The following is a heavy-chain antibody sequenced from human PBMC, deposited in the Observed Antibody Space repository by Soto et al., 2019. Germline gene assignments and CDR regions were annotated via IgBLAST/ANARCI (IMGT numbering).Heavy chain of an antibody. CDR2: ISGSGDRT. J-gene: IGHJ4*02. Sequence: EVQLLESGGGLVQPGGSLRLSCAASGVTFSTYAMNWVRQVPGKGLEWVSAISGSGDRTYYGGSVKGRFTISRDNSKNWLYMEMNSLRAEDTAIYYCAKGSRHCSDGMCYPDGDFDYWGQGTLVTVSS. D-gene: IGHD2-15*01. CDR3: AKGSRHCSDGMCYPDGDFDY. CDR1: GVTFSTYA. V-gene: IGHV3-23*01.